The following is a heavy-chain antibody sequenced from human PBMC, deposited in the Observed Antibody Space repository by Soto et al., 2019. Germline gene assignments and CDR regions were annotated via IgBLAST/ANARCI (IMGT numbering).Heavy chain of an antibody. Sequence: PGGSLRLSCAASGFTFSSYAMSWVRQAPGKGLEWVSAISGSGGSTYYADSVKGRFTISRDNSKNTLYLQMNSLRAEDTAVYYCAKDRVDGAWATEYFQHWGQGTLVTVSS. V-gene: IGHV3-23*01. CDR1: GFTFSSYA. J-gene: IGHJ1*01. D-gene: IGHD2-21*01. CDR3: AKDRVDGAWATEYFQH. CDR2: ISGSGGST.